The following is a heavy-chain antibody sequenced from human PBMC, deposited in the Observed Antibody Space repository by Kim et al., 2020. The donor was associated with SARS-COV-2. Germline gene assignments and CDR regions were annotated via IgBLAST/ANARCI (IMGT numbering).Heavy chain of an antibody. J-gene: IGHJ6*03. CDR3: AKVGATGPYYYYYYMDV. CDR1: GFTFSSYG. D-gene: IGHD1-26*01. V-gene: IGHV3-30*02. Sequence: GGSLRLSCAASGFTFSSYGMHWVRQAPGKGLEWMAFMWFDGSNKNYSDSVKGRFAISRDNSKNTLYLQMNNLGVEDTAVYYCAKVGATGPYYYYYYMDVWGKGPRSPSP. CDR2: MWFDGSNK.